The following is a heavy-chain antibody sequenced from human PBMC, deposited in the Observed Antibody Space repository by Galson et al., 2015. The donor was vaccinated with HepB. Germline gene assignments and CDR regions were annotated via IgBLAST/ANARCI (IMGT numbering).Heavy chain of an antibody. CDR1: GGSISSGGHS. Sequence: TLSLTCTVSGGSISSGGHSWSWIRQHPGKGLEWIGYIYYSGSTFYNPSLTSRVAISVDTSKNHFSLKLSSVTAADTAVYFCARVRDTSGYYYDGFFDFWGQGTLVTVSS. CDR2: IYYSGST. D-gene: IGHD3-22*01. V-gene: IGHV4-31*03. CDR3: ARVRDTSGYYYDGFFDF. J-gene: IGHJ4*02.